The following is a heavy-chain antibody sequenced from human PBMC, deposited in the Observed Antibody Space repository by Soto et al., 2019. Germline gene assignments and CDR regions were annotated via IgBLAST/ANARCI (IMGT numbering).Heavy chain of an antibody. CDR3: ARDGYSGSSFDY. CDR2: IWYDGSNK. V-gene: IGHV3-33*01. D-gene: IGHD1-26*01. CDR1: GFTFSSYG. J-gene: IGHJ4*01. Sequence: PGGSLRLSCAASGFTFSSYGMHWVRQAPGKGLEWVAVIWYDGSNKYYADSVKGRFTISRDNSKNTLYLQMNSLRAEDTAVYYCARDGYSGSSFDYLGHGTLVTVSS.